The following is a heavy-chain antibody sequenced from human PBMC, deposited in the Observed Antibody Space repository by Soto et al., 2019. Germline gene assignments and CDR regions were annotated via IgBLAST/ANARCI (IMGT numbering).Heavy chain of an antibody. D-gene: IGHD5-18*01. CDR3: ARSRLAGYSYSN. Sequence: ASVKVSCKAYGYTFTSYAMHWVSQAPGQRLEWMGWINAGNGNTKYSQKFQGRVTITRDTSASTAYMELSSLRSEDTAVYYCARSRLAGYSYSNWGQGTLVTVSS. J-gene: IGHJ4*02. CDR1: GYTFTSYA. V-gene: IGHV1-3*01. CDR2: INAGNGNT.